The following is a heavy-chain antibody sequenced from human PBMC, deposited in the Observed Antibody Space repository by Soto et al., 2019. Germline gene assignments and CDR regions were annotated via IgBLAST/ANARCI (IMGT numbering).Heavy chain of an antibody. CDR3: ARIGDSDWSLGYYYGMDV. CDR1: GFSWSNYA. J-gene: IGHJ6*02. D-gene: IGHD3-9*01. V-gene: IGHV3-23*01. CDR2: ISGSGDDT. Sequence: GGSLRLSCDTSGFSWSNYAMSWVRQSPGRGLGWVSGISGSGDDTYYADSVKGRFSISRDPSKTALYLQMNSLRAEDTAIYCSARIGDSDWSLGYYYGMDVWGHGTPVTVSS.